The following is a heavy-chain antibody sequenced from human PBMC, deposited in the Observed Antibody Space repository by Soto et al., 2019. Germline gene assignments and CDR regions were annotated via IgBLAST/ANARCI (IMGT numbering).Heavy chain of an antibody. CDR1: GYTFTTFG. J-gene: IGHJ4*02. Sequence: QVQLVQSGGEVKKPGAAVKVSCKASGYTFTTFGIGWVRQAPGQGLEWMGWISAYSGNTEYPEKLQGRVTMTIDTSTSKTYVELRSLRSDDTAVYYCARAFCSGGSCYLDYWGQGDLVTVSS. D-gene: IGHD2-15*01. V-gene: IGHV1-18*01. CDR2: ISAYSGNT. CDR3: ARAFCSGGSCYLDY.